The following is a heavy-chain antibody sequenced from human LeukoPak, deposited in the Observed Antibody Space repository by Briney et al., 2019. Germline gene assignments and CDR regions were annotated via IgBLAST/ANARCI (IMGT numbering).Heavy chain of an antibody. CDR1: GGSISSYY. CDR2: IYYSGST. D-gene: IGHD2-21*02. CDR3: ARLRYCGGDCEEAFDI. Sequence: ETLSLTCTVSGGSISSYYWSWIRQPPGKGLEWIGYIYYSGSTNYNPSLKSRVTISVDTSKNQFSLKLSSVTAADTAVYYCARLRYCGGDCEEAFDIWGQGTMVTVSS. V-gene: IGHV4-59*08. J-gene: IGHJ3*02.